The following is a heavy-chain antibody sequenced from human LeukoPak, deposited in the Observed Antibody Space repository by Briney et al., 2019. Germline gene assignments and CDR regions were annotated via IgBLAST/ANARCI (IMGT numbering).Heavy chain of an antibody. CDR2: ISGSGGST. CDR3: ARDSRDGDYVFDY. J-gene: IGHJ4*02. V-gene: IGHV3-23*01. Sequence: GGSLRLSCAASGFTFSSYAMSWVRQAPGKGLEWVSAISGSGGSTYYADSVKGRFTISRDNSKNTLYLQMNSLRAEDTAVYYRARDSRDGDYVFDYWGQGTLVTVSS. CDR1: GFTFSSYA. D-gene: IGHD4-17*01.